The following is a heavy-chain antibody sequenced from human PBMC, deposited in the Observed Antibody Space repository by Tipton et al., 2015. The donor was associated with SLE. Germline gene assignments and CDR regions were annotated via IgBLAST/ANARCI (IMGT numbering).Heavy chain of an antibody. CDR2: IGTAGDT. D-gene: IGHD2-2*01. J-gene: IGHJ6*02. CDR1: GFTFSSYD. CDR3: ARVFLPDIVVVPAAGMYV. V-gene: IGHV3-13*01. Sequence: SLRLSCAASGFTFSSYDMHWVRQAIGKGLEWVSAIGTAGDTYYPGSVKGRFTISRDNAKNSLYLQMNSLRAEDTAVYYCARVFLPDIVVVPAAGMYVWGQGTTVTVSS.